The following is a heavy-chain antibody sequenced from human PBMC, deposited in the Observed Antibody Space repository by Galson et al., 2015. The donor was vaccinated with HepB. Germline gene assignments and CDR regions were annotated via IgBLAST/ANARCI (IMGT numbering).Heavy chain of an antibody. V-gene: IGHV4-59*01. CDR1: GGSISSYY. D-gene: IGHD6-19*01. Sequence: SETLSLTCTVSGGSISSYYWSWIRQPPGKGLEWIGYIYYSGSTNYNPSLKSRVTISVDTSKNQFSLKLSSVTAADTAVYYCARDSSGWSTGEYYYYGMDVWGQGTTVTVSS. CDR2: IYYSGST. CDR3: ARDSSGWSTGEYYYYGMDV. J-gene: IGHJ6*02.